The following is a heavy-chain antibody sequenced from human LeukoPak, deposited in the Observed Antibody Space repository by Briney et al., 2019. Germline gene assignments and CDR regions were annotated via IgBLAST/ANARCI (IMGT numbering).Heavy chain of an antibody. CDR2: ISAYNGNT. V-gene: IGHV1-18*01. Sequence: GASVKVSCKASGYTFTSYGISWVRQAPGQGLEWMGWISAYNGNTNYAQKLQGRVTMTTDTSTSTAYMELRSLRSDDTAVYYCARAAWVTDSSGYYLFAQKEYYYYYYYMDVWGKGTTVTVSS. CDR3: ARAAWVTDSSGYYLFAQKEYYYYYYYMDV. CDR1: GYTFTSYG. J-gene: IGHJ6*03. D-gene: IGHD3-22*01.